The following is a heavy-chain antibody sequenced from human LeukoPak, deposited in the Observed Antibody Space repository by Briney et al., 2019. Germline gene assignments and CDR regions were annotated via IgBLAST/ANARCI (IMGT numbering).Heavy chain of an antibody. Sequence: SETLSLTCTVSGGSIRSSYYYWGWIRQPPGKGLEWIGEIYHSGTTNYNPSLKSRVTISVDKSKNQFSLKLISVTAADTAVYYCVRDFYDSSSYDGFDIWGQGTMVTVSS. D-gene: IGHD3-22*01. CDR2: IYHSGTT. J-gene: IGHJ3*02. V-gene: IGHV4-39*07. CDR3: VRDFYDSSSYDGFDI. CDR1: GGSIRSSYYY.